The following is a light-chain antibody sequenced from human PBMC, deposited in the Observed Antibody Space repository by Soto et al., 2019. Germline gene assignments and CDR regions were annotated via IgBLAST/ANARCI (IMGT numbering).Light chain of an antibody. CDR3: QQLNSYPPT. CDR2: AAS. Sequence: IQLTQSPSSLSASVGDRVTITCRASQGISSYLAWYQQKPGKAPKLLIYAASTLQSGVPSRFSDSGSGTDFTLTISSLQPEDFATYYCQQLNSYPPTFGPGTKVDIK. J-gene: IGKJ3*01. CDR1: QGISSY. V-gene: IGKV1-9*01.